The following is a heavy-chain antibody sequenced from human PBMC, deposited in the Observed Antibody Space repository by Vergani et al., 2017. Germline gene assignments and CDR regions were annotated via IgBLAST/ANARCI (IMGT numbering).Heavy chain of an antibody. D-gene: IGHD6-13*01. CDR1: GYTFTGYY. CDR3: ARAGIAAGYYYYYDYMDV. V-gene: IGHV1-2*02. CDR2: INPNSGGT. Sequence: QVQLVQSGAEVKKPGASVKVSCKASGYTFTGYYMHWVRQAPGQGLEWMGWINPNSGGTNYAQKFQGRVTMTRDTSISTAYMELSRLRSDDTAVYYCARAGIAAGYYYYYDYMDVWGKGTTVTVSS. J-gene: IGHJ6*03.